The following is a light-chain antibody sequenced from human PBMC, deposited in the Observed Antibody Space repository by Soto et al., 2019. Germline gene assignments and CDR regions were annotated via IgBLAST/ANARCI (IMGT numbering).Light chain of an antibody. CDR2: EVT. V-gene: IGLV2-14*01. Sequence: QSVLTQPASVSGSPGQSITIYCTGTNSDVGGYNYVSWYQQHPGKAPKVIIYEVTDRPTGVSNLFSGSKSGNAASLTISGLQAEDEADYYCSSYRSVGTVVFGTGTKVTVL. J-gene: IGLJ1*01. CDR1: NSDVGGYNY. CDR3: SSYRSVGTVV.